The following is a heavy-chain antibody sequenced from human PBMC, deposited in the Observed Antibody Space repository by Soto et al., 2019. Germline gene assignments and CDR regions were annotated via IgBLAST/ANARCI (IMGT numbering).Heavy chain of an antibody. V-gene: IGHV3-74*01. CDR3: VRDRGYPDSFDI. CDR2: INGDGTTT. CDR1: GFTFSPFY. Sequence: EVQLVESGGGLVQPGESLRLSCAASGFTFSPFYMHWVRQAPGKGLKWVSHINGDGTTTVYADSVKGRFTISRDNAKSTLYLQMSSLRTEDTAVYYCVRDRGYPDSFDIWGQGTMVTVSS. D-gene: IGHD6-13*01. J-gene: IGHJ3*02.